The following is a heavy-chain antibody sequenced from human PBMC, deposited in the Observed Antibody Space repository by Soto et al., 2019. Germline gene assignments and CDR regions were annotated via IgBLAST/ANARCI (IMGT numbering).Heavy chain of an antibody. CDR1: GGTFSSYA. V-gene: IGHV1-69*05. CDR2: ISPNYGTA. J-gene: IGHJ4*02. Sequence: SVKVSCKASGGTFSSYAISWVRQAPGQGLEWMGGISPNYGTADYAQKLQGRVTMTTDTPRNTGNLELSSLSSEDTAVYYCATPQDYDDCLDSWGQGTLVTVSS. D-gene: IGHD3-22*01. CDR3: ATPQDYDDCLDS.